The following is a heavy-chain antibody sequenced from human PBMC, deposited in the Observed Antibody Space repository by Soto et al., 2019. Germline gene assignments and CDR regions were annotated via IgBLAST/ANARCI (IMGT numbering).Heavy chain of an antibody. CDR1: GGSISSGCYY. CDR3: AALPRIGYCSSTSCPEYFDY. J-gene: IGHJ4*02. V-gene: IGHV4-31*03. CDR2: IYYSGST. Sequence: SETLSLTCTVSGGSISSGCYYWSWIRQHPGKGLEWIGYIYYSGSTYYNPSLKSRVTISVDTSKNQFSLKLSSVTAADTAVYYCAALPRIGYCSSTSCPEYFDYWGQGTLVTVSS. D-gene: IGHD2-2*01.